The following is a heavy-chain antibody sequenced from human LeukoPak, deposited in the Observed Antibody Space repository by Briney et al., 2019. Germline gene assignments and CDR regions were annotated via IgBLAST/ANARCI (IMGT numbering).Heavy chain of an antibody. V-gene: IGHV1-2*02. CDR1: GYTFTGYY. CDR3: ARNGRSGSYDFDY. Sequence: ASVKVSCTASGYTFTGYYMHWVRQAPGQGLERMGWINPNSGGTNYAQKFQGRVTMTRDTSISTAYMELSRLRSDDTAVYYCARNGRSGSYDFDYWGQGTLVTVSS. D-gene: IGHD1-26*01. J-gene: IGHJ4*02. CDR2: INPNSGGT.